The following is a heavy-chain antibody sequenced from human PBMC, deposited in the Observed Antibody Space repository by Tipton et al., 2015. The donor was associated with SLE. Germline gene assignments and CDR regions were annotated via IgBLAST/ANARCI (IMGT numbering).Heavy chain of an antibody. Sequence: TLSLTCVVSGGSISGSGYFWGWIRQPPGKGLEWIGYIYYNGYTDSNPSLKSRVTISRDTSKNQFSLKVSPVTAADTAVYYCARGGDDPGLWGQGTLVTVSS. CDR2: IYYNGYT. J-gene: IGHJ4*02. CDR3: ARGGDDPGL. V-gene: IGHV4-31*11. CDR1: GGSISGSGYF.